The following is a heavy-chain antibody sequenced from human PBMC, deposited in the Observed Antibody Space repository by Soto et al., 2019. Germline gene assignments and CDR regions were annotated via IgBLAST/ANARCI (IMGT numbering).Heavy chain of an antibody. V-gene: IGHV3-74*01. CDR2: IDHDGPT. Sequence: EVQLVESGGGLVQPGGSLRLSCAGSGFTFSNYWMQWVRQAPGKGLEWVSRIDHDGPTDYADSVRGRFTISRDNAENTLYLKMNSLRPEDTDVYYCVRDSHGDYWGQGTLGTVSS. CDR1: GFTFSNYW. CDR3: VRDSHGDY. J-gene: IGHJ4*02.